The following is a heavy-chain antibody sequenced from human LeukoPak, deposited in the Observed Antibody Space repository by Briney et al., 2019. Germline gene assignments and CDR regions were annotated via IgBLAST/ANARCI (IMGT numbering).Heavy chain of an antibody. CDR1: GLIFSRYA. D-gene: IGHD4-17*01. CDR2: ISFDGSDK. V-gene: IGHV3-30*04. J-gene: IGHJ1*01. Sequence: PGRSLRLSCAASGLIFSRYAIHWVRQAPGAGLEWVAVISFDGSDKYYADSVKGRFTISRDNSQNTLYLQMNSLRPEGTAVYYCASPRAGTSIQYFQYWGQGTLVTVSS. CDR3: ASPRAGTSIQYFQY.